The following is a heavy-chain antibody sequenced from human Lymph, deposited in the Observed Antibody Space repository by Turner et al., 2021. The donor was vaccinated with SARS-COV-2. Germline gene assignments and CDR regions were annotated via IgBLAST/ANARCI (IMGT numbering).Heavy chain of an antibody. V-gene: IGHV5-51*01. CDR1: GYSFTTYW. J-gene: IGHJ4*02. CDR2: IYPGDSDT. Sequence: EVQLVQYGAEVKKPGESLKIACRPSGYSFTTYWIGWVRKMPGKGLEWMGIIYPGDSDTIYSPSFQGQVTISADKSISTAYLQWSSLKASDTAMYYCARREWGGSLGHIDYWGQGTLVTVSS. D-gene: IGHD3-3*01. CDR3: ARREWGGSLGHIDY.